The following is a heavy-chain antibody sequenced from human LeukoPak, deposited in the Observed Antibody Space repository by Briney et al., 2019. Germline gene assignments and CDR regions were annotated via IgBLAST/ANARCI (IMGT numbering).Heavy chain of an antibody. CDR2: ISNDGSNK. D-gene: IGHD2-15*01. CDR3: GGGWYFFDY. V-gene: IGHV3-30*03. CDR1: GFTFSSYG. J-gene: IGHJ4*02. Sequence: PGRSLRLSCAASGFTFSSYGMHWVRQAPGKGLEWVAVISNDGSNKYYADSVKGRFTISRDNSKNTLYLQMNSLRAEDTAVYYCGGGWYFFDYWGQGTLVTVSS.